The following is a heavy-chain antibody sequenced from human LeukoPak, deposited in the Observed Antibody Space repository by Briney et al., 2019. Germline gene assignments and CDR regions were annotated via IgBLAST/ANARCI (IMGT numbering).Heavy chain of an antibody. D-gene: IGHD3-22*01. CDR1: GYTFTSYG. V-gene: IGHV1-18*04. Sequence: VASVKVSCKASGYTFTSYGISWVRQAPGQGLEWMGWISAYNGNTNYAQKLQGRVTMTTDTSTSTAYMELRSLRSDDTAVYYCARVWVVVITSIGWFDPWGQGTLVTVSP. CDR2: ISAYNGNT. CDR3: ARVWVVVITSIGWFDP. J-gene: IGHJ5*02.